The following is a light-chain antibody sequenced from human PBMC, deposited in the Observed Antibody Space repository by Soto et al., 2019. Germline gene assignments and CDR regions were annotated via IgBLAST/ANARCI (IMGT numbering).Light chain of an antibody. CDR1: QSASSSY. J-gene: IGKJ5*01. V-gene: IGKV3-20*01. Sequence: EIVLTQSPGTLSLSPGERATLSCRASQSASSSYLAWYQQKPGQAPRLLIYGASSRATGIPDRFSGSGSGKEFTLTISRLEPEDFAVYYCKHYGGSPSITFGQGTRLEIK. CDR2: GAS. CDR3: KHYGGSPSIT.